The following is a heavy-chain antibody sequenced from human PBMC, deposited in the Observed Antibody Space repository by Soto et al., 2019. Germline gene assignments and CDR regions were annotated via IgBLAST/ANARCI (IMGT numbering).Heavy chain of an antibody. V-gene: IGHV1-2*02. D-gene: IGHD4-17*01. CDR2: INPNSGGT. J-gene: IGHJ4*02. CDR3: AREADYALTFDY. CDR1: GYPFSGYF. Sequence: ASVKVSCKTSGYPFSGYFMHWVRQAPGHGLEWMGWINPNSGGTGFAQKFQGRVTMTRDTSTSTAYMELSSLTSDDTAVYYCAREADYALTFDYWGQGTLVTVSS.